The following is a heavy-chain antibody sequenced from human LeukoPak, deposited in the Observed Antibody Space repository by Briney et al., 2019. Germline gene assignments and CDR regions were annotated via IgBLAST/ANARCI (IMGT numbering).Heavy chain of an antibody. D-gene: IGHD2-15*01. V-gene: IGHV3-66*02. CDR2: IYSGGST. J-gene: IGHJ5*02. CDR3: ARMLRIYNWFDP. CDR1: GFTVSSNY. Sequence: GGSLRLSCAASGFTVSSNYMSWVRQAPGKGLEWVSVIYSGGSTYYADSVKGRFTISRDNSKNTLYLQMNSLRAEDTAVYYYARMLRIYNWFDPWGQGTLVTVSS.